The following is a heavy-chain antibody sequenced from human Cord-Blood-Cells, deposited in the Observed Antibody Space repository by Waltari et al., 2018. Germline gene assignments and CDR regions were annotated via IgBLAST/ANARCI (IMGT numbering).Heavy chain of an antibody. J-gene: IGHJ6*03. D-gene: IGHD2-2*01. CDR3: AREDYQLLPNYYYDYMDV. V-gene: IGHV4-4*07. CDR1: GGSISSYY. Sequence: QVQLQESGPGLVKPSETLSLTCTVSGGSISSYYWSWIRQPAGKGLEWIGRIYTSGSTNYSPSLKSRVTMSVDTSKNQFSLKLSSVTAADTAVYYCAREDYQLLPNYYYDYMDVWGKGTTVTVSS. CDR2: IYTSGST.